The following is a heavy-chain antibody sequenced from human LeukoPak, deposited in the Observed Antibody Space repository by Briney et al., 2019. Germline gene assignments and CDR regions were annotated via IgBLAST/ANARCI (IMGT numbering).Heavy chain of an antibody. CDR3: ARPVPSRLGWFDP. CDR1: GGSISSSSYY. D-gene: IGHD1-1*01. Sequence: PSETLSLTCTVSGGSISSSSYYWGWIRQPPGKGLEWIGTIYYSGSTYYNPSLKSRVTISVDTSKNQFSLKLSSVTAADTAVYYCARPVPSRLGWFDPWGQGTLVTVSS. J-gene: IGHJ5*02. CDR2: IYYSGST. V-gene: IGHV4-39*01.